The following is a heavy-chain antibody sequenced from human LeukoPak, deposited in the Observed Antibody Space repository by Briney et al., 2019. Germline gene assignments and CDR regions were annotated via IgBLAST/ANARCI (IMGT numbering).Heavy chain of an antibody. CDR3: ARLNLSLYGSGSYPDY. CDR2: IYYGGST. D-gene: IGHD3-10*01. V-gene: IGHV4-39*07. Sequence: SETLSLTCTVSGGSISSSNFYWGWIRQPPGKGLEWIGSIYYGGSTYYNPSLKSRVTISVDTSKNQFSLKLSSVTAADTAVYYCARLNLSLYGSGSYPDYWGQGTLVTVSS. J-gene: IGHJ4*02. CDR1: GGSISSSNFY.